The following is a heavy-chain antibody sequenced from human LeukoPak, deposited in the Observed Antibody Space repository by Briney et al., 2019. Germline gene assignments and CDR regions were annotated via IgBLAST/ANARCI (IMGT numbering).Heavy chain of an antibody. J-gene: IGHJ4*02. CDR1: GGSISSYY. CDR3: ARVGGDYCSSTSCYGVYY. CDR2: IYYSGST. D-gene: IGHD2-2*01. Sequence: PSETLSLTCTVSGGSISSYYWSWIRQPPGKGLEWIGYIYYSGSTNYNPSLKSRVTISVDRSKNQFSLKLSSVTAADTAVYYCARVGGDYCSSTSCYGVYYWGQGTLVTVSS. V-gene: IGHV4-59*12.